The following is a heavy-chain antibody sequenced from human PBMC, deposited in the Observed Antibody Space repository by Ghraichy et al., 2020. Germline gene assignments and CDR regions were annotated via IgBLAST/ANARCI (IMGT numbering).Heavy chain of an antibody. CDR3: ARDSPYCGGDCYDY. V-gene: IGHV3-21*01. Sequence: LSLTCAASGFTFSSYSMNWVRQAPGKGLEWVSSISSSSSYIYYADSVKGRFTISRDNAKNSLYLQMNSLRAEDTAVYYCARDSPYCGGDCYDYWGQGTLVTVSS. CDR2: ISSSSSYI. D-gene: IGHD2-21*01. J-gene: IGHJ4*02. CDR1: GFTFSSYS.